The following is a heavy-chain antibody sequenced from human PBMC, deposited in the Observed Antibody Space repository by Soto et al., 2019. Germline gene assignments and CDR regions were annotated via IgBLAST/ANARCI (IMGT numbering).Heavy chain of an antibody. CDR1: GYSFTSYW. D-gene: IGHD1-1*01. V-gene: IGHV5-51*01. Sequence: GDSLKISCKGSGYSFTSYWIAWVRQMPGKGLECMGIIYPGDSDTRYSPSFQGQVTISVDKSINTAYLQWSSLRASDTAIYYCARHGKSSSMTNYFDSWGQGALVTVSS. CDR2: IYPGDSDT. CDR3: ARHGKSSSMTNYFDS. J-gene: IGHJ4*02.